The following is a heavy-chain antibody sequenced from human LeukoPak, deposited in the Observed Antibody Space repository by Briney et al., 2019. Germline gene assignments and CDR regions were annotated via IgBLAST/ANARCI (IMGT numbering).Heavy chain of an antibody. CDR3: ARDRLGYSSSPFDY. CDR2: ISWNSGSI. CDR1: GFTFDDYA. Sequence: GGSLRLSCAASGFTFDDYAMHWVRQAPGKGLEGFSGISWNSGSIGYADSVKGRFTISRDNAKNSLCLQMNSLRAEDTAVYYCARDRLGYSSSPFDYWGQGTLVTVSS. D-gene: IGHD6-6*01. J-gene: IGHJ4*02. V-gene: IGHV3-9*01.